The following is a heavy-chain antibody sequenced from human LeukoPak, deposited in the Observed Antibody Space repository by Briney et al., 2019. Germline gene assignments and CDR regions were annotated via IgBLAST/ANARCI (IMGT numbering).Heavy chain of an antibody. CDR2: INPNDGDT. J-gene: IGHJ5*02. Sequence: SVKVSCKASGYTFTGYYIHWVRQAPGQGLEWMGRINPNDGDTNYAQEFQGRVTMTRDTSISTAYMELSRLISDDTAVYYCARGTYGNSPPTFDPWGQGTLVTVSS. D-gene: IGHD4-23*01. CDR1: GYTFTGYY. V-gene: IGHV1-2*06. CDR3: ARGTYGNSPPTFDP.